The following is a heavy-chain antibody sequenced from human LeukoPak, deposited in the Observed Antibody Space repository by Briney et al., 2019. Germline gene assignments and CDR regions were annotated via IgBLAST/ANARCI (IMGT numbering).Heavy chain of an antibody. CDR2: IASDGSST. Sequence: GGSLRLSCAASGFTFSSYWMNWVRQAPGKGLVWVSRIASDGSSTTYADSVKGRFSISRDNAKNTLYLQMNSLRVEDTAVYYCARARPHGNDYWGQGTLVTVSS. D-gene: IGHD4-23*01. J-gene: IGHJ4*02. CDR1: GFTFSSYW. V-gene: IGHV3-74*01. CDR3: ARARPHGNDY.